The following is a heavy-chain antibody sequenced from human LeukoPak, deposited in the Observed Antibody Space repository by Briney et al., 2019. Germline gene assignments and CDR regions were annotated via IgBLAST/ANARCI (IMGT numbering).Heavy chain of an antibody. D-gene: IGHD6-13*01. CDR3: ARAEQLVGHD. V-gene: IGHV3-30-3*01. CDR2: ISYDGSNK. CDR1: GFTFSSYA. J-gene: IGHJ4*02. Sequence: GGSLRLSCAASGFTFSSYAMHWVRQAPGKGLEWVAVISYDGSNKYYADSVKGRFTISRDNAKNSLYLQMNSLRAEDTAVYYCARAEQLVGHDWGQGTLSPSPQ.